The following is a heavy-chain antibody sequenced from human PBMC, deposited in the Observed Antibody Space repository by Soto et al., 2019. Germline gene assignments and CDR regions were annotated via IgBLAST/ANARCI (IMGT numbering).Heavy chain of an antibody. CDR3: ARTREAYADAFDI. J-gene: IGHJ3*02. D-gene: IGHD4-17*01. CDR1: GYTFTSYA. Sequence: GASVKVSCKASGYTFTSYAMHWVRQAPGQRLEWMGWFNGGNGNTKYSQKFQSRVTITRDTSASTAYMELSSLRSEDTAVYYCARTREAYADAFDIWGQGTMVTVSS. CDR2: FNGGNGNT. V-gene: IGHV1-3*01.